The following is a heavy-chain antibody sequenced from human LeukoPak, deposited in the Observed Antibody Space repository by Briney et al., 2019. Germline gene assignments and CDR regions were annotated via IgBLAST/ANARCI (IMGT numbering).Heavy chain of an antibody. CDR2: ISSSGSTI. Sequence: GGSLRLPFAASGFTFSSYEMNWVRQAPGKGLEWVSYISSSGSTIYYADSVKGRFTISRDNAKNSLYLQMNSLRAEDTAVHYCARDLCSGGSCYSGTSDAFDIWGQGTMVTVSS. J-gene: IGHJ3*02. CDR1: GFTFSSYE. D-gene: IGHD2-15*01. V-gene: IGHV3-48*03. CDR3: ARDLCSGGSCYSGTSDAFDI.